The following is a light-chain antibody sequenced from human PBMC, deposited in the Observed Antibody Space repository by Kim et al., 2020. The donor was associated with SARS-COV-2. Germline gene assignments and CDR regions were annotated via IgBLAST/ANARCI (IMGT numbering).Light chain of an antibody. CDR3: QQYSSSPLT. J-gene: IGKJ4*01. Sequence: SPREGATLSCRTSQSVSSSYLAWYQQKPGQAPRLLIYGASRRATGIPDRFSGSGSGTDFTLTISRLEPEDFAVYYCQQYSSSPLTFGGGTSVDIK. V-gene: IGKV3-20*01. CDR1: QSVSSSY. CDR2: GAS.